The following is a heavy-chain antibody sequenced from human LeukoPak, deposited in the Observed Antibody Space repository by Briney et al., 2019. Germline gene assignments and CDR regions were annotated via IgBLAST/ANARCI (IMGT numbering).Heavy chain of an antibody. CDR1: GFTFSSYW. Sequence: GGSLRLSCAASGFTFSSYWMSWVRQAPGKGLEWVANIKQDGSEKYYVDCVKGRFTISRDNAKNSVYVQMNSLSAEDTAVYYCARGRAAAGAYYFDYWGQGTLVIVSS. V-gene: IGHV3-7*01. CDR3: ARGRAAAGAYYFDY. J-gene: IGHJ4*02. CDR2: IKQDGSEK. D-gene: IGHD6-13*01.